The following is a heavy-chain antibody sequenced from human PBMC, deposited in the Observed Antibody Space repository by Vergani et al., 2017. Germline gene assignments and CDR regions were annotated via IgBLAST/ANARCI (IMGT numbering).Heavy chain of an antibody. J-gene: IGHJ6*02. CDR3: ARHDSGHYDSSYYGLDV. CDR1: GGSISSSSHF. CDR2: IYYSGST. Sequence: QLQLHKSGPGLVKPSETLSLTCTLSGGSISSSSHFCGWLRQTPGKGLEWIGSIYYSGSTYYNPSLKSRVSISVDTSKNQFSLKLSSVTAADSAVYYCARHDSGHYDSSYYGLDVWGQGTTGTVSS. V-gene: IGHV4-39*01. D-gene: IGHD3-16*01.